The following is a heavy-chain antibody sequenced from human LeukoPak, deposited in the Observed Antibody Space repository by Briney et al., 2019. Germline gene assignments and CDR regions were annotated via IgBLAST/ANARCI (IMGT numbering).Heavy chain of an antibody. CDR3: AGEDYDSSGYYSLQY. Sequence: PSETLSLTCAVYGGSFSGYYWSWIRQPPGKGLEWIGEINHSGSTNHNPSPKSRVTISVDTSKNQFSLKLSSVTAADTAVYYCAGEDYDSSGYYSLQYWGQGTLVTVSP. CDR1: GGSFSGYY. CDR2: INHSGST. V-gene: IGHV4-34*01. J-gene: IGHJ4*02. D-gene: IGHD3-22*01.